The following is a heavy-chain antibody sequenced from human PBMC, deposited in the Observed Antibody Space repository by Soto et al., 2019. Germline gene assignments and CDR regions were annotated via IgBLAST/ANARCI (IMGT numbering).Heavy chain of an antibody. CDR3: ARVLVVSWFDP. D-gene: IGHD2-15*01. V-gene: IGHV1-18*04. CDR2: ISAYSGDT. Sequence: ASVKVSCKASGYTFTGYYVHWVRQAPGQGLEWMGWISAYSGDTNSAPKFQGRLTMTTDTSTDTAYMELRSLRSDDTAVYYCARVLVVSWFDPWGQGTLVTVSS. J-gene: IGHJ5*02. CDR1: GYTFTGYY.